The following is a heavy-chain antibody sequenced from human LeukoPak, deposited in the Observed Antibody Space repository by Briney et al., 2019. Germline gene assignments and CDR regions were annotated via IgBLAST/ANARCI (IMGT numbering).Heavy chain of an antibody. CDR1: GGSIITSSYH. CDR3: ALRVLNWFDP. J-gene: IGHJ5*02. Sequence: SETLSLTYSVSGGSIITSSYHWGWIRQPPGRGLEWIGNIYYSGSTYYNPSLKSRVTISVDTYQKQFSLKLSSVTAADTAVYYCALRVLNWFDPWGQGTLVTVSS. CDR2: IYYSGST. V-gene: IGHV4-39*01. D-gene: IGHD2-8*02.